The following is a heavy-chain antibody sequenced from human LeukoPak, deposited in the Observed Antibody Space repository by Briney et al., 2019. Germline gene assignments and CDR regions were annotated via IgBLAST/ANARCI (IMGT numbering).Heavy chain of an antibody. J-gene: IGHJ6*02. CDR3: ARSYCSSTSCSIYYYYYGMDV. D-gene: IGHD2-2*01. Sequence: ESLKISCKGSGYSFTSYWIGWVHQMPGKGLEWMGIIYPGDSDTRYSPSFQGQVTISADKSISTAYLQWSSLKASDTAMYYCARSYCSSTSCSIYYYYYGMDVWGQGTTGTVSS. CDR1: GYSFTSYW. V-gene: IGHV5-51*07. CDR2: IYPGDSDT.